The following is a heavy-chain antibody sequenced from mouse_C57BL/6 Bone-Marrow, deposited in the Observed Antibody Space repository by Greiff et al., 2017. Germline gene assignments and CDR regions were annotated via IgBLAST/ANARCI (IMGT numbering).Heavy chain of an antibody. V-gene: IGHV1-72*01. Sequence: VQLQQPGAELVQPGASVKLSCKASGYTFTSYWMHWVKQRPGRGLEWIGRIDPKSGGTKYNEKFKSKATLTVDKPSSTAYMQLSSLTSEDSAVYYCARSSYAYWGQGTLGTVSA. CDR1: GYTFTSYW. CDR3: ARSSYAY. D-gene: IGHD1-1*01. J-gene: IGHJ3*01. CDR2: IDPKSGGT.